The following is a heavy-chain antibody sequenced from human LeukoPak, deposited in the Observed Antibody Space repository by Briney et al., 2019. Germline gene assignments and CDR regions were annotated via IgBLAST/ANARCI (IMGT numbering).Heavy chain of an antibody. D-gene: IGHD3-10*01. J-gene: IGHJ5*02. CDR1: GASISSGGYY. CDR2: IYDSGST. Sequence: SQSLSLTCTVSGASISSGGYYWSWLRQHPGKGLEWIGSIYDSGSTYYNPSLKSRVTISVDTSKNQFSLKLNSVTAAGTAVYYCARHYGPWGQGTLVTVSS. V-gene: IGHV4-30-2*03. CDR3: ARHYGP.